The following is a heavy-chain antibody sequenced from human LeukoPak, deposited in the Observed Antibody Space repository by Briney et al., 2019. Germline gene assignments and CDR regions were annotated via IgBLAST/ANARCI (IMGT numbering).Heavy chain of an antibody. J-gene: IGHJ3*02. V-gene: IGHV1-18*01. D-gene: IGHD6-19*01. CDR3: ARGGWYEGRAFDI. CDR2: ISAYNGNT. CDR1: GYTFTSYG. Sequence: ASVKVSCKASGYTFTSYGIGWARQAPGQGLEWMGWISAYNGNTNYAQKLQGRVTMTTDTFTSTAYMELRGLRSDDAAVYYCARGGWYEGRAFDIWGQGTMVTVSS.